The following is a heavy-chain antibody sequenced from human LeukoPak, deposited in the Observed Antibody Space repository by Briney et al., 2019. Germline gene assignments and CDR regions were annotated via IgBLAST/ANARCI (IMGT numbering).Heavy chain of an antibody. CDR2: IIPIFGTA. CDR1: GGTFSSYA. CDR3: ARVQLWFGEFTNNWFDP. V-gene: IGHV1-69*06. J-gene: IGHJ5*02. D-gene: IGHD3-10*01. Sequence: SVKVSCKASGGTFSSYAISWVRQAPGQGLEWMGGIIPIFGTANYAQKFQGRVTITADKSTSTAYMELSSLRSEDTAVYYCARVQLWFGEFTNNWFDPWGQGTLVTVSS.